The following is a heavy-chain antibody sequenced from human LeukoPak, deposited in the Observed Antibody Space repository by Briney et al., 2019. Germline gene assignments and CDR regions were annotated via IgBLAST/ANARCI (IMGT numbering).Heavy chain of an antibody. J-gene: IGHJ6*02. CDR3: AREAYYYGSGSYYTGRAPYGMDV. D-gene: IGHD3-10*01. CDR1: GGTFSSYA. CDR2: IIPIFGTA. V-gene: IGHV1-69*13. Sequence: GASVKVFCKASGGTFSSYAISWVRQAPGQGLDWMGGIIPIFGTANYAQKFQGRVTITADESTSTAYMELSSLRSEDTAVYYCAREAYYYGSGSYYTGRAPYGMDVWGQGTTVTVSS.